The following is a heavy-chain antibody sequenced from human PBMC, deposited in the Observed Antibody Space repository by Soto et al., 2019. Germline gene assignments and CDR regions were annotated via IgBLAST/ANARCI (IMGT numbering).Heavy chain of an antibody. CDR2: MWFDGSKK. CDR1: GFIFSNSG. V-gene: IGHV3-33*06. Sequence: QVQLVESGGGVVQPGRSLRLSCAASGFIFSNSGMHWVRQAPGKGLEWVAVMWFDGSKKHYADSIKGRFTISRDTSNNTLYLQVNSLRAEDTAVYYCANAYGSYVGINWFDPWGQGTLVTVSS. CDR3: ANAYGSYVGINWFDP. D-gene: IGHD4-17*01. J-gene: IGHJ5*02.